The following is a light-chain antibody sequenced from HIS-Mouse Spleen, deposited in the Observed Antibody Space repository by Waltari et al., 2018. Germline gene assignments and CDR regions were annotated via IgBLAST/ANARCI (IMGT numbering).Light chain of an antibody. Sequence: DIQMTQSPSTLVASVGDRVTITCRASQSISSWLAWYQQKPGKAPKLLIYKASSLESGVPSRFSGSGSGTEFTLTISSLQPDDFATYYCQQYRTFGQGTKVEIK. V-gene: IGKV1-5*03. CDR1: QSISSW. CDR3: QQYRT. CDR2: KAS. J-gene: IGKJ1*01.